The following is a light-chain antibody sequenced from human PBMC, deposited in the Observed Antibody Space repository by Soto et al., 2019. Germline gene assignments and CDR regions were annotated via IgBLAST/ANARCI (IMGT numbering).Light chain of an antibody. V-gene: IGKV1-39*01. CDR3: QQSYRSPLT. CDR1: QSITTY. CDR2: AAS. Sequence: IQMTQSPSSLSASVGDRVAITCRASQSITTYLHWYQQKPGKAPKLLIYAASNLESGVPPRFGGSGSGTDFTLTFSSLQPDDFATYYCQQSYRSPLTFGPGTKVDIK. J-gene: IGKJ3*01.